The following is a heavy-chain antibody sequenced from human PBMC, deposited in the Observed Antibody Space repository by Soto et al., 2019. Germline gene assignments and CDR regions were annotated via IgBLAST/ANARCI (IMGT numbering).Heavy chain of an antibody. J-gene: IGHJ6*03. V-gene: IGHV3-48*01. CDR1: GFTFSSYS. CDR2: ISSSSSTI. CDR3: ARDSCSGGSCSPRYYYYYMDV. Sequence: GGSLRLSCAASGFTFSSYSMNWVRQAPGKGLEWVSYISSSSSTIYYADSVKGRFTISRDNAKNSLYLQMNSLRAEDTAVYYCARDSCSGGSCSPRYYYYYMDVWGKGTTVTVSS. D-gene: IGHD2-15*01.